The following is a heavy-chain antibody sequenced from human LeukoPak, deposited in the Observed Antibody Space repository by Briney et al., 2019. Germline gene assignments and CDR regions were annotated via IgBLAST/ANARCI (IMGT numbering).Heavy chain of an antibody. CDR2: IYSGGST. Sequence: GATLILPFTPSGVRGRENYRSWLRQAPGKGLKWVSVIYSGGSTYYADSVKGRFAISRDNSKNTLYLQMNSLRAEDTAVYFCATGERMVRGDGVDYWGQGTLVTVS. CDR3: ATGERMVRGDGVDY. D-gene: IGHD3-10*01. CDR1: GVRGRENY. V-gene: IGHV3-66*01. J-gene: IGHJ4*02.